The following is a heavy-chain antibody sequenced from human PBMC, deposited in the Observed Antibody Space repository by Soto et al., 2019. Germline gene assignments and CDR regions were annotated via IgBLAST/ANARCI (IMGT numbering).Heavy chain of an antibody. CDR2: ISSSGTTM. J-gene: IGHJ1*01. D-gene: IGHD3-10*01. V-gene: IGHV3-11*01. CDR1: GFTFSDYY. Sequence: GGSLRLSCAASGFTFSDYYMSWIRQAPGKGLEWVSYISSSGTTMYYADSVKGRFTISRDNAKNSLYLQMNSLRAEDTAVYYCGFADGGEYFQHWGQGTLVTVSS. CDR3: GFADGGEYFQH.